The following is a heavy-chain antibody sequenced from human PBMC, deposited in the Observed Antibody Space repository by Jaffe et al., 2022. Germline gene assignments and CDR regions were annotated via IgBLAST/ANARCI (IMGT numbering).Heavy chain of an antibody. Sequence: QVQLQQWGAGLLKPSETLSLTCAVYGGSFSGYYWSWIRQPPGKGLEWIGEINHSGSTNYNPSLKSRVTISVDTSKNQFSLKLSSVTAADTAVYYCARGGVYYGSGSYYFYWGQGTLVTVSS. V-gene: IGHV4-34*01. J-gene: IGHJ4*02. D-gene: IGHD3-10*01. CDR3: ARGGVYYGSGSYYFY. CDR2: INHSGST. CDR1: GGSFSGYY.